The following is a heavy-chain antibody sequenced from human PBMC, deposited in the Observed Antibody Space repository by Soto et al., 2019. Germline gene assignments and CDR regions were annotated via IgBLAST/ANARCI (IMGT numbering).Heavy chain of an antibody. D-gene: IGHD4-17*01. J-gene: IGHJ4*02. CDR1: GFTFTNYW. CDR2: INSDVSNI. CDR3: ASSATGLYGDYH. Sequence: EVQLVESGGGLVQPGGYLKLSCAASGFTFTNYWIHWVRQAPGKGLVWVSRINSDVSNINYADFVKGRFTISRDNAKTTVYLQMNSLRAEDTAVYFCASSATGLYGDYHWGQGALVPVSS. V-gene: IGHV3-74*01.